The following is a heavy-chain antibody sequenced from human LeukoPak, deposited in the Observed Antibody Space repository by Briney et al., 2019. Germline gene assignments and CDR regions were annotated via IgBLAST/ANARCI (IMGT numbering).Heavy chain of an antibody. J-gene: IGHJ6*04. CDR2: ITSSGSYI. D-gene: IGHD3-10*02. CDR1: AFTFSNYN. V-gene: IGHV3-21*01. CDR3: AELGITMIGGV. Sequence: GGPLRLSCAASAFTFSNYNMNWVRQAPGKGLEWVSSITSSGSYIYYADSVKGRFTISRDNAKNSLYLQMNSLRAEDTAVYYCAELGITMIGGVWGKGTTVTISS.